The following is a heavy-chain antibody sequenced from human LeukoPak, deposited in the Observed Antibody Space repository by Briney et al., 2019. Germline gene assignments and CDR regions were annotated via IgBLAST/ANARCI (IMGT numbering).Heavy chain of an antibody. V-gene: IGHV1-69*13. CDR3: ARGIYRRDAFDI. D-gene: IGHD4-11*01. CDR1: GGTFSSYA. Sequence: GASVKVSCKASGGTFSSYAISWVRQAPGQGLEWMGGIIPIFGTANYAQKFQGRVTITADESTSTAYMELSSLRSEDTAVYYCARGIYRRDAFDIWGQGTMVTVSS. CDR2: IIPIFGTA. J-gene: IGHJ3*02.